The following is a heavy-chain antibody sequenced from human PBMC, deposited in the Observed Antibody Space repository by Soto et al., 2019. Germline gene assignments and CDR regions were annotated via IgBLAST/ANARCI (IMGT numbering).Heavy chain of an antibody. CDR3: ARHYFVGSTNKFYYAMDV. V-gene: IGHV4-59*08. J-gene: IGHJ6*02. D-gene: IGHD3-9*01. CDR1: GGTISNYY. CDR2: IYYSGST. Sequence: QVQLQESGPGLVKPSETLSLTCAVSGGTISNYYWSWIRQPPGKGPEWIGYIYYSGSTKYNPSLKSRVTISVDTSKNQLSLNLNSVTAADTAMFYCARHYFVGSTNKFYYAMDVWGQGTMVTVSS.